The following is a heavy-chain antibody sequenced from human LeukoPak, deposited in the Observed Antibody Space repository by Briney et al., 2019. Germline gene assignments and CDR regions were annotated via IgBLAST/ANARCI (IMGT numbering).Heavy chain of an antibody. D-gene: IGHD5-12*01. J-gene: IGHJ2*01. V-gene: IGHV4-31*03. CDR1: GVSISSTGYF. CDR3: ARVPSVAPYWYFDL. CDR2: IFYSGST. Sequence: SQTLSLTCTVSGVSISSTGYFWSWIRQHPGKGLEWIGYIFYSGSTNYNPSLKSRVTISVDTSKNQFSLKLSSVTAADTAVYYCARVPSVAPYWYFDLWGRGTLVTVSS.